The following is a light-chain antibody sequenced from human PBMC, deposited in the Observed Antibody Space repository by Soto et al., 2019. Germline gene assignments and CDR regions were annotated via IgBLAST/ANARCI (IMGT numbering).Light chain of an antibody. Sequence: EIVMTQSPATLSVSPGERATLSCRASQRVSSNLAWYQQKPGQAPRLLIYGASTRATGIPARFSGSGSGTEFTLTISSLKSEDFAVYYCQQYNNWPRTFGQWTKVEI. CDR1: QRVSSN. J-gene: IGKJ1*01. CDR2: GAS. CDR3: QQYNNWPRT. V-gene: IGKV3-15*01.